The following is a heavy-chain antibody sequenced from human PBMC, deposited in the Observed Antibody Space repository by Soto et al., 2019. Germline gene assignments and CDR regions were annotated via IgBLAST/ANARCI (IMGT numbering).Heavy chain of an antibody. D-gene: IGHD2-8*01. CDR1: GFTFSSYA. CDR3: ARDATLGYCTNGVCFWGYYGMDV. V-gene: IGHV3-30-3*01. Sequence: QVQLVESGGGVVQPGRSLRLSCAASGFTFSSYAMHWVRQAPGKGLEWVAVISYDGSNKYYADSVKGRFTISRDNSKNTLYLQMNSLRAEDTAVYYCARDATLGYCTNGVCFWGYYGMDVWGQGTTVTVSS. J-gene: IGHJ6*02. CDR2: ISYDGSNK.